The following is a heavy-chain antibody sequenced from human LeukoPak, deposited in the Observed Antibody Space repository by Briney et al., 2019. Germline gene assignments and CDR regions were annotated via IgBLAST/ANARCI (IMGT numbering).Heavy chain of an antibody. J-gene: IGHJ6*02. CDR3: ASGSLRSRAPDYYYYYGMDV. Sequence: SETLSLTCAVYGGSFSGYYWSWIRQPPGKGLEWIGEINHSGSTNYNPSLKSRVTISVDTSKNQFSLKLSSVTAADTAVYYCASGSLRSRAPDYYYYYGMDVWGQGTTVTVSS. CDR2: INHSGST. CDR1: GGSFSGYY. V-gene: IGHV4-34*01.